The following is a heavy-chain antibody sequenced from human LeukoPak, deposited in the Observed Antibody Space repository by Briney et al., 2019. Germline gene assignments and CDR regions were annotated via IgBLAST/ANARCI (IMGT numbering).Heavy chain of an antibody. J-gene: IGHJ6*02. V-gene: IGHV3-9*01. CDR2: LSLDTERI. CDR3: TKDVTPGGADV. D-gene: IGHD4-17*01. Sequence: GGSLRLSCAVSGLNFNIYAIHWVRQAPGKGLEWVSGLSLDTERIDYADSVKGRFIVSRDNTKNSVYLQMNSLAPEDSALYFCTKDVTPGGADVWGQGTTVTVSS. CDR1: GLNFNIYA.